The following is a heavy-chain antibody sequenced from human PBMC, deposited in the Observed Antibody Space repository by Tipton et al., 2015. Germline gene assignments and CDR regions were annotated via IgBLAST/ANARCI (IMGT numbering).Heavy chain of an antibody. CDR3: ARGRSTLYSDSAGADY. CDR1: GDSINRYY. Sequence: GSLRLSCSVSGDSINRYYWSWIRQPPGKGLECIGYIYYTGSTHYNPSFKSRVTISVDTSKNQFSLELSSVTAADTAVYYCARGRSTLYSDSAGADYWGPGTLVTVSS. J-gene: IGHJ4*02. V-gene: IGHV4-59*01. D-gene: IGHD4-11*01. CDR2: IYYTGST.